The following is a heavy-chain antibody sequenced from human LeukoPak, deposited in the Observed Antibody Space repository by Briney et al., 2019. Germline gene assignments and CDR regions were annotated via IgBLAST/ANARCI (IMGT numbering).Heavy chain of an antibody. D-gene: IGHD6-6*01. Sequence: SETLSLTCTVSGGSVSSSSYYWGWIRQPPGKGLEWIGTIYYSGNTYYNPSLKSRVTISVDTSKHQFSLTLSSVTAADTAIYYCARQERASSTSFYGMDVWGQGTTVTVSS. CDR2: IYYSGNT. CDR1: GGSVSSSSYY. CDR3: ARQERASSTSFYGMDV. V-gene: IGHV4-39*01. J-gene: IGHJ6*02.